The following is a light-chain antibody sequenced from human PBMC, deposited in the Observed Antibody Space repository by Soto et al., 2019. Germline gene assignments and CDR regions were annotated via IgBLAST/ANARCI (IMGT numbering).Light chain of an antibody. CDR3: QQSDFSPIT. Sequence: EILLPQSPATLSLSPGERATLSCGASQSVRSNYLAWYQQKPGLAPRLLIYDASIRATGIPDRFSGSGSGTDYTLTIRRLEPGDFALYYCQQSDFSPITFGQGTRLEIK. CDR2: DAS. CDR1: QSVRSNY. V-gene: IGKV3D-20*01. J-gene: IGKJ5*01.